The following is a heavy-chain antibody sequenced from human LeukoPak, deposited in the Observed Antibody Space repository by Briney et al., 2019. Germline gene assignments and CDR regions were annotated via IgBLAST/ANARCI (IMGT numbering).Heavy chain of an antibody. J-gene: IGHJ4*02. D-gene: IGHD6-13*01. V-gene: IGHV3-53*01. Sequence: GGSLRLSCVVSGFNFSNYWMNWLRQAPGKGLEWVSLIYSDGSTHYADSVKGRFTISRDNSKNTLYLQMYSLRAEDTAVYYCARDTPGIAASVNGGWGQGTLVTVSS. CDR3: ARDTPGIAASVNGG. CDR1: GFNFSNYW. CDR2: IYSDGST.